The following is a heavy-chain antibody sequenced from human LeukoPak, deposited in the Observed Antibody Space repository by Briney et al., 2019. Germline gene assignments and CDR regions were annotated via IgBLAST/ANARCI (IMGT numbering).Heavy chain of an antibody. CDR3: ARGLEGPISGSYPLWFIDY. CDR2: IYYSGST. D-gene: IGHD1-26*01. Sequence: PSETLSLTCTVSGGSISSYYWSWIRQPPGKGLEWIGYIYYSGSTNYNPSLKSRVTISVDTSKNQFSLKLSSVTAADTAVYYCARGLEGPISGSYPLWFIDYWGQGTLVTVSS. J-gene: IGHJ4*02. V-gene: IGHV4-59*01. CDR1: GGSISSYY.